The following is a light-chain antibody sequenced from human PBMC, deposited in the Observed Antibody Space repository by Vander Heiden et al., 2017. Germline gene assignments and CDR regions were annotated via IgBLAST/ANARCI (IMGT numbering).Light chain of an antibody. Sequence: ELVLPHSPDSLSSAAGEKATPACRASKSRIISYLAWYQQKPGQAPRLLVYGASFRATAIPDRFSGSGSGTDFTLTISRLEPEDFAVYYCQQSSVSPLTFGGGTKVEFK. V-gene: IGKV3-20*01. J-gene: IGKJ4*01. CDR1: KSRIISY. CDR2: GAS. CDR3: QQSSVSPLT.